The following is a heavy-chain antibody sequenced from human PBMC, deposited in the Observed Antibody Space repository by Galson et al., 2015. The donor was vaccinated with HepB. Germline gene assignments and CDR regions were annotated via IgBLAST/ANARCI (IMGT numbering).Heavy chain of an antibody. CDR3: ARARGAVAGRNWFDP. CDR1: GDSVSSNSAA. V-gene: IGHV6-1*01. J-gene: IGHJ5*02. D-gene: IGHD6-19*01. Sequence: CAISGDSVSSNSAAWNWIRQSPSRGLEWLGRTYYRSKWYNDYAVSVKSRITINPDTSKNQFSLQLNSVTPEDTAVYYCARARGAVAGRNWFDPWGQGTLVTVSS. CDR2: TYYRSKWYN.